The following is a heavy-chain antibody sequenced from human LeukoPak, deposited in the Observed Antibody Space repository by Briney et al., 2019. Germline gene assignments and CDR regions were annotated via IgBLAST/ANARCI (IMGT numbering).Heavy chain of an antibody. J-gene: IGHJ6*03. CDR3: AKGECSSTGCYGGYYYYYYMDV. Sequence: GRSLRLSCAASGFTFSSYGMHWVRQAPGKGLEWVAVIWYGGSNKYYADSVKGRFTISRDNSKNTLYLQMNSLRAEDTAVYYCAKGECSSTGCYGGYYYYYYMDVWGKGTTVTVSS. D-gene: IGHD2-2*01. CDR1: GFTFSSYG. V-gene: IGHV3-30*18. CDR2: IWYGGSNK.